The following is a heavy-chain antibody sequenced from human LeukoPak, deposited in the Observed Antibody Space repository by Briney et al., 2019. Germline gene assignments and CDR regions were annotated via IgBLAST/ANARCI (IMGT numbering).Heavy chain of an antibody. CDR1: GFTFRSYG. CDR3: ARDPRAVRI. CDR2: IRYDGTNK. D-gene: IGHD1-26*01. J-gene: IGHJ4*02. Sequence: GGSLRLSCAASGFTFRSYGIHWVRQAPGKGLEWVAIIRYDGTNKYYADSVKGRFTISRDNAKNSLYLQMNSLRVEDTAVYYCARDPRAVRIWGQGTLVTVSS. V-gene: IGHV3-30*02.